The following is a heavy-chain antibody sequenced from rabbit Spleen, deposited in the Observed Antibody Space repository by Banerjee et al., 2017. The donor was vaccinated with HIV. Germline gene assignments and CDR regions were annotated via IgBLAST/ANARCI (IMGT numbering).Heavy chain of an antibody. CDR2: IYAGSTGTI. V-gene: IGHV1S40*01. Sequence: QSLEESGGDLVKPGASLTLTCTASGFSFSAVHWIYWVRQAPGKGLEWIGTIYAGSTGTIDFASWAKGRFTISKTSSTTVTLQLNSLTAADTATYFCARGSAAMTMVITGYYLNLWGPGTLVTVS. D-gene: IGHD2-1*01. CDR1: GFSFSAVHW. CDR3: ARGSAAMTMVITGYYLNL. J-gene: IGHJ4*01.